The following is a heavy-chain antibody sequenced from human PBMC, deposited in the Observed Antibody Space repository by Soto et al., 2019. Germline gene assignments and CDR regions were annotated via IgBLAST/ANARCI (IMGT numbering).Heavy chain of an antibody. CDR2: IIPIFGTA. V-gene: IGHV1-69*06. Sequence: GASVKVSCKASGGTFSSYAISWVRQAPGQGLEWMGGIIPIFGTANYAQKFQGRVTITADKSTSTAYMELSSLRSEDTAVYYCARSYSSSLGFFYWGQGTLVTVS. CDR1: GGTFSSYA. CDR3: ARSYSSSLGFFY. D-gene: IGHD6-6*01. J-gene: IGHJ4*02.